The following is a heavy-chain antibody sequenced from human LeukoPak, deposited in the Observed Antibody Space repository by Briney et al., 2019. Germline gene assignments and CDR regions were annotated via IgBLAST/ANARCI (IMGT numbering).Heavy chain of an antibody. CDR1: GGSFSGYY. D-gene: IGHD5-12*01. J-gene: IGHJ4*02. V-gene: IGHV4-34*01. CDR3: ARGPDIVATIPHY. Sequence: PSETLSLTCAVYGGSFSGYYWSWIRQPPGMGLEWIGEINHSGSTNYNPSLKSRVTISVDTSKNQFSLKLSSVTAADTAVYYCARGPDIVATIPHYWGQGTLVTVSS. CDR2: INHSGST.